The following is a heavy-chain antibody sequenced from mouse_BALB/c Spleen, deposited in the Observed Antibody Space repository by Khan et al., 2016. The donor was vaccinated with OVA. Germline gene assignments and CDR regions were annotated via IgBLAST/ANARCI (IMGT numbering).Heavy chain of an antibody. D-gene: IGHD1-1*01. CDR2: IYPGSART. CDR3: ACPSYYYGSTSSSCFAV. Sequence: VQLQESGPELVKPGASVKLSCKASGYTFTDYVINWVKQSNGQGLEWIGEIYPGSARTNYNENLKGKATLTADKSSNTAYMQLSSLTSEDSAVSFCACPSYYYGSTSSSCFAVWGAGTTVTVSS. V-gene: IGHV1-77*01. J-gene: IGHJ1*01. CDR1: GYTFTDYV.